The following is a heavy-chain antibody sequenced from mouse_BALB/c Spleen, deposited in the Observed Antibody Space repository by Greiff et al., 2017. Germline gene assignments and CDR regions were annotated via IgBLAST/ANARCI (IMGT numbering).Heavy chain of an antibody. CDR3: AREAYGYYFDY. V-gene: IGHV5-9*03. CDR1: GFTFSSYT. CDR2: ISSGGGNT. J-gene: IGHJ2*01. Sequence: EVQLVESGGGLVKPGGSLKLSCAASGFTFSSYTMSWVRQTPEKRLEWVATISSGGGNTYYPDSVKGRFTISRDNAKNNLYLQMSSLRSEDTALYYCAREAYGYYFDYWGQGTTLTVSS. D-gene: IGHD1-2*01.